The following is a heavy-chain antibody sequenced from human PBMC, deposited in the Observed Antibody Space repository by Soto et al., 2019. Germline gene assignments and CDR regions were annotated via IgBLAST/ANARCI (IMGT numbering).Heavy chain of an antibody. CDR2: INSDGSST. J-gene: IGHJ5*02. Sequence: PGGSLRLSCAASRFTFSSFWFHWVRQAPGKGLVWVSHINSDGSSTSYADSVKGRFTISRDNAKNTLYLQMNSLRAEDTAVYYCARAAYSSSQTFLXDPWGQGTLVTVSS. CDR1: RFTFSSFW. D-gene: IGHD6-13*01. V-gene: IGHV3-74*01. CDR3: ARAAYSSSQTFLXDP.